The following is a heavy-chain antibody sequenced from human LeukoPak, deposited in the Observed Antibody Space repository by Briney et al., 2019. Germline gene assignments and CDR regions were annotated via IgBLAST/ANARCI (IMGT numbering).Heavy chain of an antibody. CDR2: ISHSGST. CDR1: GGSFSGYY. Sequence: SETLSLTCAVYGGSFSGYYWSWIRQPPGKGLEWIGEISHSGSTNYNPSLKSRVTISVDTSKNQFSLRVSSVTAADTAVYYCARAYGDYRYYYYYMDVWGKGTTVTVSS. J-gene: IGHJ6*03. V-gene: IGHV4-34*01. CDR3: ARAYGDYRYYYYYMDV. D-gene: IGHD4-17*01.